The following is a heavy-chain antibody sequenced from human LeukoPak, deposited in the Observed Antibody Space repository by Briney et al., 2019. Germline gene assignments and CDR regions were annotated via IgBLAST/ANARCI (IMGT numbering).Heavy chain of an antibody. CDR1: GFTFDDYG. J-gene: IGHJ6*03. Sequence: GGSLRLSCAASGFTFDDYGMSWVRQAPGKGLEWVSGINWNGGSTGYADSVKGRFTISRDNAKNSLYLQMNSLRAEDTALYYCARGPYHYDSSGYFGLFYYYYMDVWGKGTTVTVSS. CDR3: ARGPYHYDSSGYFGLFYYYYMDV. CDR2: INWNGGST. V-gene: IGHV3-20*04. D-gene: IGHD3-22*01.